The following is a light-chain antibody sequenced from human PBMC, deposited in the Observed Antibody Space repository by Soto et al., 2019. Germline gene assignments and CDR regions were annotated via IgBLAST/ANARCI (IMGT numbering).Light chain of an antibody. CDR1: QRVSSSY. V-gene: IGKV3-20*01. CDR3: QQYGTSSSIT. J-gene: IGKJ5*01. CDR2: GAS. Sequence: EIVLTQSPGTLSLSPGERGTLSCRASQRVSSSYLGWYQQKPGQAPRLLIYGASRRATGIPDRFSGSGSGTDFTLTISRLEPEDFAVYYCQQYGTSSSITFGQGTRLEIK.